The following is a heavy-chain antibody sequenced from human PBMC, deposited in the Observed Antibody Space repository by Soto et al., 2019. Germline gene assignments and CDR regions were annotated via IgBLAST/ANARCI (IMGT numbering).Heavy chain of an antibody. V-gene: IGHV3-30*18. CDR3: AKGDLLWFGGGYAFDI. Sequence: ESGGGVVQPGRSLRLSCAASGFTFSSYGMHWVRQAPGKGLEWVAVISYDGSNKYYADSVKGRFTISRDNSKNTLYLQMNSLRAEDTAVYYCAKGDLLWFGGGYAFDIWGQGTMVTVSS. J-gene: IGHJ3*02. D-gene: IGHD3-10*01. CDR1: GFTFSSYG. CDR2: ISYDGSNK.